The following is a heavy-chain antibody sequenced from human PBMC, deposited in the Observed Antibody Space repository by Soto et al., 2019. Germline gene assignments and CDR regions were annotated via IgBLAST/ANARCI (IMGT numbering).Heavy chain of an antibody. CDR3: ARGRTEDSSSWYHPLWS. J-gene: IGHJ5*02. CDR2: IIPIFGTA. D-gene: IGHD6-13*01. V-gene: IGHV1-69*06. Sequence: SVKVSCKASGGTFSSYATSWVRQAPGQGLEWMGGIIPIFGTANYAQKFQGRVTITADKSTSTAYMELSSLRSEDTAVYYCARGRTEDSSSWYHPLWSWGQGTLVTVSS. CDR1: GGTFSSYA.